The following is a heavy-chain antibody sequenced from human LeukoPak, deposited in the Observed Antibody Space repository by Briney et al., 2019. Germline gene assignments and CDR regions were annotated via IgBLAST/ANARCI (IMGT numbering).Heavy chain of an antibody. J-gene: IGHJ4*02. D-gene: IGHD5-12*01. CDR3: VGGEWLRSGLGY. Sequence: PGGSLRLSCAASGFTFSSYWMSWVRQAPGKGLEWVANIKQDGSEKYYVDSVKGRFTISRDNAKNSLYLQMYSLRAEDTAVYFCVGGEWLRSGLGYWGQGTLVTVSS. CDR2: IKQDGSEK. V-gene: IGHV3-7*03. CDR1: GFTFSSYW.